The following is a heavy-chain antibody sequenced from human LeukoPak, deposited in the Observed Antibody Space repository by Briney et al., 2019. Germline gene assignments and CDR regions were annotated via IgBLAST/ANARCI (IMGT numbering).Heavy chain of an antibody. CDR1: GGSLSSSSYY. Sequence: SETLSLTCTVSGGSLSSSSYYWGWIRQPPGKGLEWIGSIYYSGITYYNPSLKSRVTISVDTSKNQFSLKLSSVTAADTAVYYCARVDIVVVPSASFDYWGQGTLVTVSS. J-gene: IGHJ4*02. CDR2: IYYSGIT. V-gene: IGHV4-39*01. CDR3: ARVDIVVVPSASFDY. D-gene: IGHD2-2*01.